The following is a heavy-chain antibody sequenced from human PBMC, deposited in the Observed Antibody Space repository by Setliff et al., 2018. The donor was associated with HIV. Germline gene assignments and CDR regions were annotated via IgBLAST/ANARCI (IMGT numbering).Heavy chain of an antibody. CDR1: GGFISSGGYY. J-gene: IGHJ4*02. V-gene: IGHV4-61*09. Sequence: PSETLSLTCTVSGGFISSGGYYWSWIRQPAGKGLEWIAHTDTSGRTDYNPSLKSRVTISADTSKNQFTLRLTSVTAADAAMYYCARDVGPSYISSWLFYFDYWGQGTPVTVSS. CDR2: TDTSGRT. D-gene: IGHD6-13*01. CDR3: ARDVGPSYISSWLFYFDY.